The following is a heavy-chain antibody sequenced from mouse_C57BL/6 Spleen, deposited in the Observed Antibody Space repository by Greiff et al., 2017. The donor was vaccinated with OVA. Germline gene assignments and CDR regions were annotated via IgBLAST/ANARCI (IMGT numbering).Heavy chain of an antibody. J-gene: IGHJ2*01. V-gene: IGHV1-82*01. D-gene: IGHD1-1*02. CDR1: GYAFSSSW. CDR2: IYPGDGDT. CDR3: ARSAGYGLYYFDY. Sequence: QVQLKESGPELVKPGASVKISCTASGYAFSSSWMNWVQQRPGKGLEWIGRIYPGDGDTNYNGKFKGKATLTADKASSTAYMQLSSLTSEDSAVYFCARSAGYGLYYFDYWGQGTTLTVSS.